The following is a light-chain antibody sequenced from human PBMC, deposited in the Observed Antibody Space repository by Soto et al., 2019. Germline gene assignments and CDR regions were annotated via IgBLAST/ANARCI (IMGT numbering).Light chain of an antibody. J-gene: IGKJ1*01. CDR2: SAS. CDR3: QKDNSAPT. Sequence: DIQMTQSPSSLSASVGDRVTITCRASQGIGTYLAWYQQKPGKVPKLLIYSASTLQSGVPSRFSGSGSGTTFTLTISSLQPEDVATYYCQKDNSAPTFGQGTKVEIK. V-gene: IGKV1-27*01. CDR1: QGIGTY.